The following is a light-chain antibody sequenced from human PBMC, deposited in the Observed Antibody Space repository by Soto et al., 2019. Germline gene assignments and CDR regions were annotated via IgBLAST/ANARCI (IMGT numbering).Light chain of an antibody. Sequence: DIQMTQSPSTLSASVGDRVTITCRASQSISSYLNWYQQKPGKAPKLLIYAASSLQSGVPSRFSGSGSGTDFTLTISSLQPEDFATYYCQQSGATFGGGTKVEIK. CDR2: AAS. CDR3: QQSGAT. J-gene: IGKJ4*01. CDR1: QSISSY. V-gene: IGKV1-39*01.